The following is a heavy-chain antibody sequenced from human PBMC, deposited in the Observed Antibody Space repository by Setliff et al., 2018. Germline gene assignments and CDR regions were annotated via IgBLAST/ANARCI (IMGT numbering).Heavy chain of an antibody. V-gene: IGHV3-30*01. CDR3: ARTQVVPASTYSIDY. Sequence: GGSLRLSCAASGFTFNSYAMHWVRQAPGKGLEWVAVTSYDGINKYYADSVKGRFTISRDNSKNTLYLQMNSLRAEDTAVYYCARTQVVPASTYSIDYWGQGTLVTVSS. D-gene: IGHD2-2*01. J-gene: IGHJ4*02. CDR1: GFTFNSYA. CDR2: TSYDGINK.